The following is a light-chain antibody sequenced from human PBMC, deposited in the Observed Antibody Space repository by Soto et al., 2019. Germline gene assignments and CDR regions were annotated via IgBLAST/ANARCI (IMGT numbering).Light chain of an antibody. CDR2: DVT. CDR3: CSYGSGPYV. J-gene: IGLJ1*01. V-gene: IGLV2-11*01. CDR1: SSDVGGYDY. Sequence: QSVLNQPRSVSGSPGQSVAISCTGTSSDVGGYDYVSWFQQHPGKAPKLMIYDVTKRPSGVPDRFSGSKSGNTASLTISGLQAEDEADYYCCSYGSGPYVFGTGTKVTVL.